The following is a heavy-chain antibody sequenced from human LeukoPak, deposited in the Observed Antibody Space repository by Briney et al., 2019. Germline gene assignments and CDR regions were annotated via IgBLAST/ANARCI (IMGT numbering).Heavy chain of an antibody. CDR1: GFTFSSYA. Sequence: GGSLRLSCAASGFTFSSYAMNWVRQAPGKGLEWVSYISSSSSTIYYADSVKGRFTISRDNAKNSLYLQMNSLRDEDTAVYYCARRYYYDSSGYHYWGQGTLVTVSS. V-gene: IGHV3-48*02. CDR2: ISSSSSTI. J-gene: IGHJ4*02. CDR3: ARRYYYDSSGYHY. D-gene: IGHD3-22*01.